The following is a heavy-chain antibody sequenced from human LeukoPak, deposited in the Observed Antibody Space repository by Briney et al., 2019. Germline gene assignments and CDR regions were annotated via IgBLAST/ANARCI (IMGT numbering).Heavy chain of an antibody. J-gene: IGHJ6*02. CDR3: ARGRSYDFWSGDFPFGMDA. V-gene: IGHV4-34*01. D-gene: IGHD3-3*01. Sequence: PSETLSLTCAVYGGSFSGYYWSWIRQPPGKGLEWIGEINHSGNTNYNLSLKSRVTISVDTSKNLFSLQLSSVTAADTAAYYCARGRSYDFWSGDFPFGMDAWGQGTTVTVSS. CDR1: GGSFSGYY. CDR2: INHSGNT.